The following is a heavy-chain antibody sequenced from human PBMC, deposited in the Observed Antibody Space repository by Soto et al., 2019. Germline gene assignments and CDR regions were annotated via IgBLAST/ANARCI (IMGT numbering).Heavy chain of an antibody. V-gene: IGHV3-74*01. D-gene: IGHD1-26*01. Sequence: GGSLRLSCTASGFTFNTHWMHWVRQAPGKGLVWVSRIYFDGITTNYADSVKGRLTVSRDNAKNTVYPHVNTLRDEDTAVYYCARGGAMGVDYWGQGTLVTVSS. CDR1: GFTFNTHW. J-gene: IGHJ4*02. CDR3: ARGGAMGVDY. CDR2: IYFDGITT.